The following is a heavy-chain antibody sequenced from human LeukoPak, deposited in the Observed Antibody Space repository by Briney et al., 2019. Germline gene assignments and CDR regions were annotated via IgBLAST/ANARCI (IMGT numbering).Heavy chain of an antibody. J-gene: IGHJ6*02. V-gene: IGHV4-39*07. D-gene: IGHD3-10*01. CDR3: ARLAQMTMVRGQSYYYHSMDV. Sequence: SETLSLTCTVSGDSISSSNYYWGWIRQPPGKGLEWIGNIYYSGSTYYNPSLKSRVTISVDTSKNEFSLKLSSVTAADTAVYYCARLAQMTMVRGQSYYYHSMDVWGQGTTVTVSS. CDR1: GDSISSSNYY. CDR2: IYYSGST.